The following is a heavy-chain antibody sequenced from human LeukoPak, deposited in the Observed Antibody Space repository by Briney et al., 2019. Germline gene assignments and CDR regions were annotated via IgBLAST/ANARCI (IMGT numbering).Heavy chain of an antibody. D-gene: IGHD2-2*01. J-gene: IGHJ5*02. V-gene: IGHV4-34*01. CDR2: INPCGST. Sequence: SETLSLTCAVYGGSFSGYYWGWIRQPPGKGLEWIGEINPCGSTNYNPSLKSRVTISVDTSKNQFSLKLSSVTAADTAVYYCAREGNIVVVPAARNRFDPWGQGTLASVSS. CDR1: GGSFSGYY. CDR3: AREGNIVVVPAARNRFDP.